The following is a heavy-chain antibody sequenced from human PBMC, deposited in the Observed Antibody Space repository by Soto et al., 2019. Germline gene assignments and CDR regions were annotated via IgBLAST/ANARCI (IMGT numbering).Heavy chain of an antibody. CDR1: GGSFSGYY. D-gene: IGHD6-19*01. Sequence: QVQLQQWGAGLLKPSETLSLTCAVYGGSFSGYYWSWIRQPPGKGLEWSGEINHSGSTNYNPSLKSRVTISVDTSKNQFSLKLSSVTAADTAVYYCASSSRYSSGWYNYYYYGMDVWGQGTTVTVSS. CDR2: INHSGST. J-gene: IGHJ6*02. CDR3: ASSSRYSSGWYNYYYYGMDV. V-gene: IGHV4-34*01.